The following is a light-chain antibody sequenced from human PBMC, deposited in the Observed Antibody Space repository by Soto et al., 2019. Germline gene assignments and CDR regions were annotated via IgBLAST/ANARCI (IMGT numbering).Light chain of an antibody. J-gene: IGLJ2*01. CDR2: DNH. CDR1: SSNIGGNY. CDR3: GTWDIHLDTVV. Sequence: QSVLTQPPSVSAAPGQRVTISCSGSSSNIGGNYVYWYQVAPRTAPKLLIYDNHKRHSGVPDRFSGSKSGTSATLGIAALPAGDEAHYYCGTWDIHLDTVVFGGGTKLTVL. V-gene: IGLV1-51*01.